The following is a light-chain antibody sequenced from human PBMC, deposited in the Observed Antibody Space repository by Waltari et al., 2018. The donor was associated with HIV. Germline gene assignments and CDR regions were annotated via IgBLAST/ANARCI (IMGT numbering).Light chain of an antibody. CDR1: RSNIGSNS. CDR3: SAWDDNLNAL. Sequence: QSVLIQPPSASGTPGQRVTIPCSGRRSNIGSNSVNWYQQFPGPAPKLLIYSNDRRPSGVPDRFSGSKSGTSASLVINGLQPEDEADYYCSAWDDNLNALFGGGTKLTVL. J-gene: IGLJ2*01. CDR2: SND. V-gene: IGLV1-44*01.